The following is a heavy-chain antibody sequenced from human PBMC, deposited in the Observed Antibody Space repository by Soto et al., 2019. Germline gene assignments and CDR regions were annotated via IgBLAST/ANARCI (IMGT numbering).Heavy chain of an antibody. CDR2: IWHDGSDK. V-gene: IGHV3-33*01. D-gene: IGHD6-13*01. CDR1: GFTFSSYG. J-gene: IGHJ6*02. Sequence: QVQLVESGGGVVQPGRSLRLSCIASGFTFSSYGMHWVRQAPGKGLEWVAVIWHDGSDKYYADSVKGRFTISRDNSKNTLYLQMNSLRAEDTAVYYCATVGAADYGMDVWGQGTTVTVSS. CDR3: ATVGAADYGMDV.